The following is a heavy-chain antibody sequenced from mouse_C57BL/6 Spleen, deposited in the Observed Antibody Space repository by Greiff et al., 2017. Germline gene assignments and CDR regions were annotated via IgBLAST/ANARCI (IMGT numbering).Heavy chain of an antibody. J-gene: IGHJ3*01. D-gene: IGHD1-1*01. V-gene: IGHV1-54*01. CDR3: ARRDYGSSPAWFAY. Sequence: QVQLQQSGAELVRPGTSVKVSCKASVYAFTNYLIEWVKQRPGQGLEWIGVINPGSGGTNYNEKFKGKATLTADKSSSTAYMQLSSLTSEDSAVYVCARRDYGSSPAWFAYWGQGTLVTVSA. CDR2: INPGSGGT. CDR1: VYAFTNYL.